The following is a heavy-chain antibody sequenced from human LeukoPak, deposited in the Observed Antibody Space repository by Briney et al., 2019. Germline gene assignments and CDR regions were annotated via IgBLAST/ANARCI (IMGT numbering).Heavy chain of an antibody. J-gene: IGHJ4*02. Sequence: GGSLRLSCAASGFTFSSDSMIWVRQAPGKGLEWVSSISSSSSYIYYADSVKGRFTISRDNAKNSLYLQMNSLRAEDTAVYYCARGSLGATFYYWGQGTLVTVSS. CDR1: GFTFSSDS. D-gene: IGHD1-26*01. V-gene: IGHV3-21*01. CDR2: ISSSSSYI. CDR3: ARGSLGATFYY.